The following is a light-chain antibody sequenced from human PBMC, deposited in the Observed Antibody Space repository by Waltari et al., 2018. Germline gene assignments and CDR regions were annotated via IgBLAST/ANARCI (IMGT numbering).Light chain of an antibody. Sequence: SYDLTQTPSMSVSPGQPAILTCSGDNLGAKSVCWYQQKSGQSPALVIYQDGRRPSGIPERFSGSNSGNTATLTISGTLIMDEAVYYCQAWDSGTAVFGGGTRLTVL. CDR1: NLGAKS. J-gene: IGLJ3*02. V-gene: IGLV3-1*01. CDR2: QDG. CDR3: QAWDSGTAV.